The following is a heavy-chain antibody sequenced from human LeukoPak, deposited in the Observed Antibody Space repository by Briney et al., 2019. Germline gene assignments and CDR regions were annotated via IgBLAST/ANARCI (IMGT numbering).Heavy chain of an antibody. Sequence: PSETLSLTCTVSGGSISSHYWSWIRQPPGKGLEWIGYICYSGSTNYNPSPKSRVTISVDTSKNQFSLRLTSVTAADTAVYYCARFVWGSNWFDPWGQGTLVTVSS. J-gene: IGHJ5*01. D-gene: IGHD7-27*01. V-gene: IGHV4-59*08. CDR3: ARFVWGSNWFDP. CDR2: ICYSGST. CDR1: GGSISSHY.